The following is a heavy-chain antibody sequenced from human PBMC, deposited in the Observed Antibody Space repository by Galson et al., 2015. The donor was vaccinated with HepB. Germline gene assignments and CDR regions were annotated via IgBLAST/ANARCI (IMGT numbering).Heavy chain of an antibody. D-gene: IGHD1-1*01. CDR2: INHSGST. Sequence: TLSLTCAVYGGSFSGYYWSWIRQPPGKGLEWIGEINHSGSTNYNPSLKSRVTISVDTSKNQFSLKLSSVTAADTAVYYCARVERWFDPWGQGALVTVSS. CDR3: ARVERWFDP. V-gene: IGHV4-34*01. J-gene: IGHJ5*02. CDR1: GGSFSGYY.